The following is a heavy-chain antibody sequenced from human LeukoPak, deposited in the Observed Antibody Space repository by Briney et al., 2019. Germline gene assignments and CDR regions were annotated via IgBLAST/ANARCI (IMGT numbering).Heavy chain of an antibody. CDR3: ARLGLREDYWYFDL. D-gene: IGHD3/OR15-3a*01. V-gene: IGHV4-61*01. J-gene: IGHJ2*01. CDR1: GGSISSGSYY. CDR2: IYYSGST. Sequence: SETLSLTCTVSGGSISSGSYYWSWIRQPPGKGLEWIGYIYYSGSTNYNPSLKSRVTISVDTSKNQFSLKLSSVTAADTAVYYCARLGLREDYWYFDLWGRGTLVTVSS.